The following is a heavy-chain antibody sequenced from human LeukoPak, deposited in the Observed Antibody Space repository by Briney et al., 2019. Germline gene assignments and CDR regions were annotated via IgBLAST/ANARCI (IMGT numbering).Heavy chain of an antibody. V-gene: IGHV4-38-2*02. J-gene: IGHJ4*02. CDR3: ARPGESSGYMWFY. CDR2: IFHSGNT. D-gene: IGHD3-22*01. Sequence: SETLSLTCTVSGDSITTPYYWGWIRQSPGKGLEWIGSIFHSGNTYYSPSLKSRVTISIDTSKNQFSLRLNSVTAADTAVYYCARPGESSGYMWFYWGRGTLVTVSS. CDR1: GDSITTPYY.